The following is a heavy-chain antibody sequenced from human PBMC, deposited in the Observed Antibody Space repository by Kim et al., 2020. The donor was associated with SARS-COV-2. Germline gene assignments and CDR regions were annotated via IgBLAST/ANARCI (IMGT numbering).Heavy chain of an antibody. D-gene: IGHD3-3*01. J-gene: IGHJ4*02. V-gene: IGHV3-66*01. Sequence: TYYTDSMKDRFTISRDNSKNTLYLQMNSLRAEDTSVYYCARWSGTYYDYWGQGTLVTVSS. CDR3: ARWSGTYYDY. CDR2: T.